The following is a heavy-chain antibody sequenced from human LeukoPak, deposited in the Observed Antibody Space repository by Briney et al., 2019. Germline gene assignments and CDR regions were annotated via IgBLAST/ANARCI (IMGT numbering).Heavy chain of an antibody. CDR3: ASIEKATPYFDH. V-gene: IGHV1-2*02. J-gene: IGHJ4*02. Sequence: ASVKVSCKASGYTFTGYSMHWVRQAPGQGLEWMGWINPNSGGADYAQKFQGRVTLTRDTSISTAYMELSRLRSDDTAMYYCASIEKATPYFDHWGQGTLVTVSS. CDR2: INPNSGGA. CDR1: GYTFTGYS. D-gene: IGHD5-24*01.